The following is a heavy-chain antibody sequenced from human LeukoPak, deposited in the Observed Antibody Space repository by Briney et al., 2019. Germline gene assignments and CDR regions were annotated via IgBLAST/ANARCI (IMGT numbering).Heavy chain of an antibody. CDR3: AKSRWELLFYYFDY. CDR2: ISGSGGST. J-gene: IGHJ4*02. Sequence: GGSLRLSCAASGFTFSSYAMSWVRQAPGKGLEWVSAISGSGGSTYYTDSVKGRFTISRGNSKNTLYLQMNSLRAEDTAVYYCAKSRWELLFYYFDYWGQGTLVTVSS. CDR1: GFTFSSYA. D-gene: IGHD1-26*01. V-gene: IGHV3-23*01.